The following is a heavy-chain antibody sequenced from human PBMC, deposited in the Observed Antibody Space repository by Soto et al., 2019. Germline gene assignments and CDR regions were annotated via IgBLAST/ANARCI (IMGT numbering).Heavy chain of an antibody. CDR1: GYRFTTHY. J-gene: IGHJ4*02. V-gene: IGHV1-2*06. D-gene: IGHD5-18*01. Sequence: ASVKVSCKASGYRFTTHYIHWVRQAPGQGLEWMGRMNVGTGGTTYAHKFQGRVTMTRDTSIRTAYLEVSSVKSDDTAMYYCARAGNFDLRGYSFGFDFWGQGTLVTVSS. CDR2: MNVGTGGT. CDR3: ARAGNFDLRGYSFGFDF.